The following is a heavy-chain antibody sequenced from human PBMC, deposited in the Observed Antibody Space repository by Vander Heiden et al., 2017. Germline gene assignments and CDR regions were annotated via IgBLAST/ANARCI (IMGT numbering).Heavy chain of an antibody. V-gene: IGHV3-23*01. CDR3: AKARSGYCSGGSCHFYYNYAMDV. CDR2: ISSSGDTR. J-gene: IGHJ6*02. CDR1: GFSFSNYA. Sequence: EVQLLESGGGFVHPGGSLRLSCAASGFSFSNYAMSSVRRGPGKGLGWVSVISSSGDTRYFADSVTGRFTFSRDNSKNTLSLQMNSLRVEDTAIYYCAKARSGYCSGGSCHFYYNYAMDVWGQGATVTVSS. D-gene: IGHD2-15*01.